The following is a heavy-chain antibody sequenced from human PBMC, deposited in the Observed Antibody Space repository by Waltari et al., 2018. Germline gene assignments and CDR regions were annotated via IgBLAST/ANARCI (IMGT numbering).Heavy chain of an antibody. V-gene: IGHV1-69*02. CDR2: IIPILGIA. Sequence: QVQLVQSGAEVKKPGSSVKVSCKASGGTFSSYTISWVRQAPGQGLEWMGRIIPILGIANYAQKFQGRVTITADKSTSTAYMELSSLRSEDTAVYYCARGRSRISGSEDYWGQGTLVIVSS. CDR3: ARGRSRISGSEDY. D-gene: IGHD1-26*01. CDR1: GGTFSSYT. J-gene: IGHJ4*02.